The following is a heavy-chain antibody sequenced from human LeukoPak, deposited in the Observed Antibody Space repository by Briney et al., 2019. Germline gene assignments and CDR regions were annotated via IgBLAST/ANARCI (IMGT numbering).Heavy chain of an antibody. CDR2: ISSNGGST. J-gene: IGHJ4*01. V-gene: IGHV3-64*01. Sequence: GGSLRLSCAASGFTFSSYAMHWVRQAPGKGLEYVSAISSNGGSTYYANSVKGRFTISRDNSKNTLFLQMGSLRAEDMAVYYCARGGSIAARPIDYSGHRTLVTVSS. D-gene: IGHD6-6*01. CDR3: ARGGSIAARPIDY. CDR1: GFTFSSYA.